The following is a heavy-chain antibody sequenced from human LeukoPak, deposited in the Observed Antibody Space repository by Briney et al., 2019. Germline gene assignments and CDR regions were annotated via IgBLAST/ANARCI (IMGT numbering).Heavy chain of an antibody. J-gene: IGHJ6*03. D-gene: IGHD3-10*01. V-gene: IGHV4-59*01. CDR1: GGSISSYY. CDR2: IYYSGST. CDR3: ARDPSDYYYMDV. Sequence: PSETLSLTCTVSGGSISSYYWSWIRQPPGKGLEWIGYIYYSGSTNYNPSLKSRVTISVDTSKNQFSLKLSSVTAADTAVYYCARDPSDYYYMDVWGIGATVTVSS.